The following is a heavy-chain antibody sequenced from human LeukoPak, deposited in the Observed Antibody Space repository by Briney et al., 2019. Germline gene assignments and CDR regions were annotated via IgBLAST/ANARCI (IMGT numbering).Heavy chain of an antibody. V-gene: IGHV4-34*01. J-gene: IGHJ6*02. CDR2: INHSGST. CDR3: ARVPELERRHYYGMDV. CDR1: GGSFGVYH. Sequence: PSETLSLTCAVYGGSFGVYHWNWIRQPPGKGLEWIGEINHSGSTNYNPSLKSRVTISVDTSKNQFSLKLSSVTAADTAVYYCARVPELERRHYYGMDVWGQGTTVTVSS. D-gene: IGHD1-1*01.